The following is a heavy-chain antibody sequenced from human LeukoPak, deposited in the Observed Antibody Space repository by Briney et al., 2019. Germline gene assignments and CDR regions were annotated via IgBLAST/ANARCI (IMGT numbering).Heavy chain of an antibody. J-gene: IGHJ4*02. CDR2: INHSGST. CDR1: GGSFSGYY. Sequence: SETLSLTCAVYGGSFSGYYWSWIRQPPGKGLEWIGEINHSGSTNYNPSLKSRVTISVDTSKNQFPLKLSSVTAADTAVYYCASLGRGATDYWGQGTLVTVSS. D-gene: IGHD1-26*01. V-gene: IGHV4-34*01. CDR3: ASLGRGATDY.